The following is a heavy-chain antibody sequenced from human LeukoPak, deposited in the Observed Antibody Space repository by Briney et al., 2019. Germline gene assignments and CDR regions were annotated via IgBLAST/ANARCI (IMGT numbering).Heavy chain of an antibody. Sequence: ASVKVSCKASGYTFTSYGISWVRQAPGQGLEWMGWISAYNGNTNYAQKLQGRVTMTTDTSTGTAYMELRSLRTEDTAVYYCASVYLYGMDVWGQGTTVTVSS. CDR1: GYTFTSYG. J-gene: IGHJ6*02. CDR3: ASVYLYGMDV. CDR2: ISAYNGNT. V-gene: IGHV1-18*01. D-gene: IGHD2-8*01.